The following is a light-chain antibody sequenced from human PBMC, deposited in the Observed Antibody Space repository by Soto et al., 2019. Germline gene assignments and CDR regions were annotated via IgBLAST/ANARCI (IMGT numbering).Light chain of an antibody. CDR3: QSYDNSLSVYV. CDR1: SSDIGRYNF. CDR2: GNS. J-gene: IGLJ1*01. V-gene: IGLV2-14*03. Sequence: QSVLTQPASMSGSPGQSITISCTGTSSDIGRYNFVSWYQHHPGKAPKLLIYGNSNRPSGVPDRFSGSKSGTSASLVITGLQAEDEADYYCQSYDNSLSVYVFGTGTKVTVL.